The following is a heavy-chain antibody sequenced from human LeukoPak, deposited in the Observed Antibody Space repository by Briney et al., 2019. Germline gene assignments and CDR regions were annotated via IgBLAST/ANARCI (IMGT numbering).Heavy chain of an antibody. CDR1: GFIFKSYW. CDR3: ATINFRPY. J-gene: IGHJ4*02. D-gene: IGHD1-1*01. CDR2: IDYSGGST. V-gene: IGHV3-23*01. Sequence: GGSLRLSCAASGFIFKSYWMSWVRQAPGKGLEWVSSIDYSGGSTYYADSVKGRFTISRDDAKNSLFLQMNSLRAEDTAIYYCATINFRPYWGQGTLVTVSS.